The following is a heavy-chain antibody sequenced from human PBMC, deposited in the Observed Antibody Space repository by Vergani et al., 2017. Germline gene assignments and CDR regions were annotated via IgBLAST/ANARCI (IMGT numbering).Heavy chain of an antibody. CDR1: GLTFSEYY. V-gene: IGHV3-11*04. Sequence: QVQLVESGGGLVTPGGPLRLSCAASGLTFSEYYMSWIRQAPGKGLEWVSYISSSGSTIYYADCVKGRFTISRENAKNSLYLQMNSLRAEDTAVYYCARRAIAVADGDDAFDIWGQGTMVTVSS. J-gene: IGHJ3*02. D-gene: IGHD6-19*01. CDR2: ISSSGSTI. CDR3: ARRAIAVADGDDAFDI.